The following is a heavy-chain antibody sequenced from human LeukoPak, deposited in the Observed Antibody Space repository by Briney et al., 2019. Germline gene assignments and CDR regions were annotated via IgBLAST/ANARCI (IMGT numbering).Heavy chain of an antibody. Sequence: GGSLRLSCAASGFTFSSYAMSWVRQAPGKGLEWVSTISNGSSTYYADSVKGRFTISRDNSKNTLYLQMNSLRAEDTAVYFCAKGRSSSWFLLDYWGQGALVTVSS. D-gene: IGHD6-13*01. CDR2: ISNGSST. CDR3: AKGRSSSWFLLDY. CDR1: GFTFSSYA. J-gene: IGHJ4*02. V-gene: IGHV3-23*01.